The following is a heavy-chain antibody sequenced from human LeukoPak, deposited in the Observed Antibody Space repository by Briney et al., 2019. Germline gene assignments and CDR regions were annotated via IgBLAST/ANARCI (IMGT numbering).Heavy chain of an antibody. CDR3: ARVIGSSGLDNWFDP. D-gene: IGHD3-22*01. J-gene: IGHJ5*02. V-gene: IGHV4-59*01. CDR1: GGSISSYY. CDR2: IYYSGST. Sequence: PSETLSLTCTVSGGSISSYYWSWIRQPPGKGLEWIGYIYYSGSTNYNPSLKSRVTISVDTSKNQFPLKLSSVTAADTAVYYCARVIGSSGLDNWFDPWGQGTLVTVSS.